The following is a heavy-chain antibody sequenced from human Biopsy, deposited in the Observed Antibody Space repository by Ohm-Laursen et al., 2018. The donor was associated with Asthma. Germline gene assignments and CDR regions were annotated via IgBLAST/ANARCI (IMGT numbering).Heavy chain of an antibody. CDR1: GGSMTPTSHY. V-gene: IGHV4-39*01. D-gene: IGHD3-3*01. CDR3: ARRITIFGVVQKDHGMDA. Sequence: TLSLTCTVSGGSMTPTSHYWDWIRQAPGKGLEWIGYISYGGKTSYNPSLKNRVPISRDTSKNQFSLRLTSVTAADTAVYFYARRITIFGVVQKDHGMDAWGQGTTVIVSS. CDR2: ISYGGKT. J-gene: IGHJ6*02.